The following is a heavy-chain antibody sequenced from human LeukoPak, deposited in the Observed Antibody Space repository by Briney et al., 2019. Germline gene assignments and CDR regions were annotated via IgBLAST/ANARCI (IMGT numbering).Heavy chain of an antibody. D-gene: IGHD5-18*01. CDR1: GFTFSSYA. J-gene: IGHJ4*02. Sequence: GGSLRLSCAASGFTFSSYAMSWVRQAPGKGLEWVSAISGSDGSTYYADSVKGRFTISRDNSKNTLCLQMNSLRAEDTAVYYCAKAPLDTATGNMYYFDYWGQGTLVTVSS. V-gene: IGHV3-23*01. CDR3: AKAPLDTATGNMYYFDY. CDR2: ISGSDGST.